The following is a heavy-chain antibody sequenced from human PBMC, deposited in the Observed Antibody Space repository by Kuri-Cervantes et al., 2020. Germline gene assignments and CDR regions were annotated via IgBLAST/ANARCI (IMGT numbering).Heavy chain of an antibody. Sequence: LKISCEVSGFSFDDYAMHWVRQVPGKGLEWVSSISWNGGSVAYAESVKGRFTISRDNSKNTLYLQMNALRVEDTAVYFCARDLVRGYLVGWGQGTLVTVSS. J-gene: IGHJ4*02. V-gene: IGHV3-9*01. CDR3: ARDLVRGYLVG. D-gene: IGHD3-10*01. CDR2: ISWNGGSV. CDR1: GFSFDDYA.